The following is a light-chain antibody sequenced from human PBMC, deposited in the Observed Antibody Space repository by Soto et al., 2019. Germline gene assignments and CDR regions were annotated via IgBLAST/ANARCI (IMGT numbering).Light chain of an antibody. CDR1: ESLVHDDGKTF. Sequence: DVVMTQSPLSLPVTLGQPASISCRSSESLVHDDGKTFLSWFQQRPGQSPRRLIYKVSNRDPGVPDRFSGSGSGTDFTLKISRVEAEDVGIYYCLQGTHWPPYTFGQGTKLEIK. CDR2: KVS. V-gene: IGKV2-30*02. CDR3: LQGTHWPPYT. J-gene: IGKJ2*01.